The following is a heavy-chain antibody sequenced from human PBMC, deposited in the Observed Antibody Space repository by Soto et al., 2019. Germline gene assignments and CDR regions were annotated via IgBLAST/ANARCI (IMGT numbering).Heavy chain of an antibody. V-gene: IGHV3-23*01. D-gene: IGHD2-2*01. CDR2: ISGSGGST. CDR1: GFTFSSYA. J-gene: IGHJ4*02. Sequence: GGSLRLSCAASGFTFSSYAMSWVRQAPGKGLEWVSAISGSGGSTYYADSVKGRFTISRDNSKNTLYLQMNSLRAEDRAVYYCAKDIGGGGVVVPPSNYWGQGTLVTVSS. CDR3: AKDIGGGGVVVPPSNY.